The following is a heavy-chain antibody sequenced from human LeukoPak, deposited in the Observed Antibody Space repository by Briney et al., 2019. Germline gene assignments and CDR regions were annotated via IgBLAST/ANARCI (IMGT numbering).Heavy chain of an antibody. D-gene: IGHD3-10*01. J-gene: IGHJ5*02. V-gene: IGHV3-30*18. CDR3: AKDLVSGSWFDP. CDR1: GFTFSSYG. CDR2: ISYDGSNK. Sequence: GGSLRLSCAASGFTFSSYGMHWVRQAPGEGLEWVAVISYDGSNKYYADSVKGRFTISRDNSKNTLYLQMNSLRAEDTAVYYCAKDLVSGSWFDPWGQGTLVTVSS.